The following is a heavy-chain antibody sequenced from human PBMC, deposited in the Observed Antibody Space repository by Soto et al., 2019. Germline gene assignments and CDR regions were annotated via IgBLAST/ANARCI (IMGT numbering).Heavy chain of an antibody. Sequence: QVQLVQSGAEVKKPGASVKVSCKASGYTFTSYYMHWVRQAPGQGLEWMGIINPSGGSTSYAQKFRGRVTMTRDTSTSTVYMELSRLRSEDTAVYYCARGPEVYCSGGSCYPTTPFDYWGQGTLVTVSS. CDR1: GYTFTSYY. CDR3: ARGPEVYCSGGSCYPTTPFDY. J-gene: IGHJ4*02. V-gene: IGHV1-46*03. D-gene: IGHD2-15*01. CDR2: INPSGGST.